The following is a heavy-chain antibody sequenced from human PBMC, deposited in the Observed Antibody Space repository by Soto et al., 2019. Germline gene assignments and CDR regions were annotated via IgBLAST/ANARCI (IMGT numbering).Heavy chain of an antibody. CDR2: IKQDGSEK. CDR1: GFTFSSYW. D-gene: IGHD3-22*01. CDR3: ARDSHGYDSSGYYYEGLRY. J-gene: IGHJ4*02. V-gene: IGHV3-7*03. Sequence: VQLVESGGGLVQPGGSLRLSCAASGFTFSSYWMSWVRQAPGKGLEWVANIKQDGSEKYYVDSVKGRFTISRDNAKNSLYLQMNSLRAEDTAVYYCARDSHGYDSSGYYYEGLRYWGQGTLVTVSS.